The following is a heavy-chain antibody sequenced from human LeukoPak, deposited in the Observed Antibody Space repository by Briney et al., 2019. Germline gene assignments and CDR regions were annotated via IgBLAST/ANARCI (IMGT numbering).Heavy chain of an antibody. CDR3: ARTLILRYFDWLPYYYGMDV. Sequence: TPSETLSLTCTVSGGSISSYYWSWIRQPPGKGLEWIGYIYYSGSTNYNPSLKSRVTISVDTSKNQFSLKLSSVTAADTAVYYCARTLILRYFDWLPYYYGMDVWGQGTTVTVSS. CDR1: GGSISSYY. V-gene: IGHV4-59*01. J-gene: IGHJ6*02. D-gene: IGHD3-9*01. CDR2: IYYSGST.